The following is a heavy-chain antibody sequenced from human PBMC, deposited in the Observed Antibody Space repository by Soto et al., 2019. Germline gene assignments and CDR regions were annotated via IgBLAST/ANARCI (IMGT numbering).Heavy chain of an antibody. V-gene: IGHV5-51*01. Sequence: GESLKISCKGSGYSFTSYWLGWVRQMPEKGLEWMRIIYPGDSDTRYSPSFQGQVTISADKSISTAYLQWSSLKASDTAMYYCARLGYCRSTSCPGYYYYYYGMDVWGQGTTVTVAS. D-gene: IGHD2-2*01. J-gene: IGHJ6*02. CDR1: GYSFTSYW. CDR2: IYPGDSDT. CDR3: ARLGYCRSTSCPGYYYYYYGMDV.